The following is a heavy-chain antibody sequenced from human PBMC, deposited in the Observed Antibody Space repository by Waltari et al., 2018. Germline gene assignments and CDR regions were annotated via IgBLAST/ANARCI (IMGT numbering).Heavy chain of an antibody. CDR2: ISYGSRAI. CDR3: ASVTNGMDY. J-gene: IGHJ4*02. V-gene: IGHV3-48*01. D-gene: IGHD2-21*02. CDR1: GFTFSIYS. Sequence: EVHLVESGGGLVQPGGSLRLSCAASGFTFSIYSLNWVRQAPGKGLEWVSYISYGSRAIYYADSVKGRFTISRDDAESLLYLQMNSLRPEDTAVYYCASVTNGMDYWGQGTLVTVSS.